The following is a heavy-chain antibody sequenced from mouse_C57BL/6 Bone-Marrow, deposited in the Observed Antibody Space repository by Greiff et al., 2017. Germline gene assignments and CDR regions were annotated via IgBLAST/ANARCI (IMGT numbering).Heavy chain of an antibody. Sequence: QVQLQQSGAELARPGASVKLSCKASGYTFTSYGISWVKQRTGQGLEWIGEIYPRSGNTYYNEKFKGKATLTADKSSSTAYMELSSLTAEDSAVYFCARYYYGSSSLDYWGQGTTLTVSS. V-gene: IGHV1-81*01. CDR2: IYPRSGNT. CDR1: GYTFTSYG. J-gene: IGHJ2*01. D-gene: IGHD1-1*01. CDR3: ARYYYGSSSLDY.